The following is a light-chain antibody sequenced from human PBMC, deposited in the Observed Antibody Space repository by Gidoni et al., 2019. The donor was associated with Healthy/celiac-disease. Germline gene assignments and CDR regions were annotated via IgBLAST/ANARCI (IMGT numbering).Light chain of an antibody. CDR2: QDS. CDR3: QAWDSSTVV. CDR1: KLGDIY. J-gene: IGLJ2*01. V-gene: IGLV3-1*01. Sequence: SYELTQPPSTSVPPGQPASIPCSGDKLGDIYACWYQQKPSQSPVLVIYQDSKRPSGIPERFSGSNSGNTATLTIRGTQAMDEADYYCQAWDSSTVVFGGGTKLTVL.